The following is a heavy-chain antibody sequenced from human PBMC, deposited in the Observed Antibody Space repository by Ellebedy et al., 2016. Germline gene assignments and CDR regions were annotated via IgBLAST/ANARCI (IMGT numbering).Heavy chain of an antibody. J-gene: IGHJ4*02. CDR3: ATHSGYDLPDY. V-gene: IGHV4-61*08. D-gene: IGHD5-12*01. Sequence: SETLSLXCAVSGGSISSGGYSWSWIRQPPGKGLEWIGYIYYSGSTNYNPSLKSRVTISVDTSKNQFSLKLSSVTAADTAVYYCATHSGYDLPDYWGQGTLVTVSS. CDR2: IYYSGST. CDR1: GGSISSGGYS.